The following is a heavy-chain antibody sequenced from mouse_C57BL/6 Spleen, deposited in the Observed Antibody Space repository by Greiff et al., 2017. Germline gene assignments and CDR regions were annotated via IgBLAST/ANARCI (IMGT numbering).Heavy chain of an antibody. CDR2: IDPENGDT. J-gene: IGHJ4*01. CDR3: TTRDYGAYAMDY. D-gene: IGHD2-4*01. V-gene: IGHV14-4*01. Sequence: EVQLQQSGAELVRPGASVKLSCTASGFNIKDDYMHWVKQRPEQGLEWIGWIDPENGDTEYASKFQGKATITADTSSNPAYLQHSSLTSEDTAVYYCTTRDYGAYAMDYWGQGTSVTVSS. CDR1: GFNIKDDY.